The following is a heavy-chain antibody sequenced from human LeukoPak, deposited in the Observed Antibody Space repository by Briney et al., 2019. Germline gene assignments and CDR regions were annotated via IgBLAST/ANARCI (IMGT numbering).Heavy chain of an antibody. CDR1: GFTFSSFG. CDR3: ARDSTVTMGSYYYGMDV. V-gene: IGHV3-21*01. CDR2: ISSSSSYI. J-gene: IGHJ6*02. Sequence: GGPLRLSCAASGFTFSSFGMHWVRQAPGKGLEWVSSISSSSSYIYYADSVKGRFTISRDNAKNSLYLQMNSLRAEDTAVYYCARDSTVTMGSYYYGMDVWGQGTTVTVSS. D-gene: IGHD4-17*01.